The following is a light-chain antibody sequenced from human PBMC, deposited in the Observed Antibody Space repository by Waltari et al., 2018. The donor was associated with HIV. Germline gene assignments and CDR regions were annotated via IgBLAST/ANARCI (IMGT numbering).Light chain of an antibody. CDR3: QAWDSTTRV. J-gene: IGLJ3*02. CDR1: KLGEKY. V-gene: IGLV3-1*01. CDR2: ADT. Sequence: SYEVTQPPSLSVSPGQTASITCSGDKLGEKYACWYQQKPGQSPILVIYADTKRPPGIPERFSASNSGNTATLTITGTQAMDEADYYCQAWDSTTRVFGGGTTLTVL.